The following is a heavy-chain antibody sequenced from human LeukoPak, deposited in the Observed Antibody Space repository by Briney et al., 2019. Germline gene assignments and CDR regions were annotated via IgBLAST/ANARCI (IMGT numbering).Heavy chain of an antibody. CDR1: GFNFASHG. V-gene: IGHV3-33*08. CDR2: IWYDGSNK. Sequence: PGGSLRLSCAASGFNFASHGMHWVRQPPGKGLEWVAIIWYDGSNKTYEDSVKGRFTISGDNSKNTLYLQMNSLRAEDTAVYYCARGVDYYENSGTIDYWGQGTLVTVSS. D-gene: IGHD3-22*01. J-gene: IGHJ4*02. CDR3: ARGVDYYENSGTIDY.